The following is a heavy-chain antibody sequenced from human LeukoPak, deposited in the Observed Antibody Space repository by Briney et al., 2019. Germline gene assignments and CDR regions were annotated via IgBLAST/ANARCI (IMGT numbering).Heavy chain of an antibody. D-gene: IGHD3-3*01. CDR3: ARVRFLEWLSPLRYYYGMDV. CDR1: GYTFTGYY. CDR2: INPNSGGT. V-gene: IGHV1-2*02. Sequence: ASVKVSCKASGYTFTGYYMHWVRQAPGQGLEWMGWINPNSGGTNYAQKFQGRVTMTRDTSISTAYMELSRLRSDGTAVYYCARVRFLEWLSPLRYYYGMDVWGQGTTVTVSS. J-gene: IGHJ6*02.